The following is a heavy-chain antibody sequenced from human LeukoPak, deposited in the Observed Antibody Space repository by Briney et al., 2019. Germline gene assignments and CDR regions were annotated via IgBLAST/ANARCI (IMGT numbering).Heavy chain of an antibody. J-gene: IGHJ4*02. D-gene: IGHD6-6*01. CDR1: GVSISSYY. CDR3: ARHFAYSSSSYFDY. Sequence: SETLSLTCTVSGVSISSYYWSWIRQPPGKGLEWIGYIYYSGSTNYNPSLKSRVTISVDTSKNKFSLKLSSVTAADTAVYYCARHFAYSSSSYFDYWGQGSLVTVSS. V-gene: IGHV4-59*01. CDR2: IYYSGST.